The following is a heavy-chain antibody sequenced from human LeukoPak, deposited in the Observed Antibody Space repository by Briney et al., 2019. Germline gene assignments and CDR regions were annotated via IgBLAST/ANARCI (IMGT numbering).Heavy chain of an antibody. CDR3: ARGHGYNFQFFDY. J-gene: IGHJ4*02. CDR2: IWYDGSKK. D-gene: IGHD5-24*01. CDR1: GFTFSSYG. V-gene: IGHV3-33*01. Sequence: GGSLRLSCAASGFTFSSYGMHWVRQAPGMGLEWVALIWYDGSKKYYADSVKGRFTFSRDNSKNTFSLQMNSLRAEDTALYYCARGHGYNFQFFDYWGQGTLVTVFS.